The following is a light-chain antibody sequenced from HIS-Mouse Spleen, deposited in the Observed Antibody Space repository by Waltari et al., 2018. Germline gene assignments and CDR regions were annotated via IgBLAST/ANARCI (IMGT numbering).Light chain of an antibody. J-gene: IGLJ3*02. CDR2: DVS. CDR1: SSDVGGYNY. Sequence: QSALTQPASVSGSPGQSIPISCTGTSSDVGGYNYVSWYQPHPGNAPKLMIYDVSNRPSGVSNRFSGSKSGNTASLTISGLQAEDEADYYCSSYTSSSTRVFGGGTKLTVL. V-gene: IGLV2-14*03. CDR3: SSYTSSSTRV.